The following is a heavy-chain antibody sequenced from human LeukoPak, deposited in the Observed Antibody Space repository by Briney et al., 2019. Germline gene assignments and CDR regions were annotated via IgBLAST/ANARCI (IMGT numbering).Heavy chain of an antibody. CDR2: MNPNSGNT. Sequence: GASVKVSCKASGCTFTSYDINWVRQATGQGLEWMGWMNPNSGNTGYAQKFQGRVTITRNTSTSTAYMELSSLRSEDTAVYYCARSGYDYSWFDPWGQGTLVTVSS. CDR3: ARSGYDYSWFDP. V-gene: IGHV1-8*03. D-gene: IGHD5-12*01. J-gene: IGHJ5*02. CDR1: GCTFTSYD.